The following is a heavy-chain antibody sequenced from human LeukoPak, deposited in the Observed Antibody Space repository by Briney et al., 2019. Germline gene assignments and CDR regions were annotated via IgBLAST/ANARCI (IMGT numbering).Heavy chain of an antibody. Sequence: GGSLRLSCAASGFTFDDYAMHWVRQAPGKGLEWVSGISWNSGSIGYADSVKGRFTTSRDNAKNSLYLQMNSLRAEDTALYYCAKVALRGYYYYYMDVWGKGTTVTISS. CDR2: ISWNSGSI. D-gene: IGHD4-17*01. J-gene: IGHJ6*03. CDR1: GFTFDDYA. CDR3: AKVALRGYYYYYMDV. V-gene: IGHV3-9*01.